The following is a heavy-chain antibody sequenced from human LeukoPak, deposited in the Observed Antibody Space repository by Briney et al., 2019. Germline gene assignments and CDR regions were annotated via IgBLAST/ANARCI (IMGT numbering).Heavy chain of an antibody. CDR3: ASAYSSSSVIDY. CDR2: IYYSGST. V-gene: IGHV4-61*05. J-gene: IGHJ4*02. Sequence: KSSETLSLTCTVSGGSISSSIYYWGWFRQPPGKGLEWIGYIYYSGSTNYNPSLKSRVTISVDTSKNQFSLKLSSVTAADTAVYYCASAYSSSSVIDYWGQGTLVTVSS. CDR1: GGSISSSIYY. D-gene: IGHD6-6*01.